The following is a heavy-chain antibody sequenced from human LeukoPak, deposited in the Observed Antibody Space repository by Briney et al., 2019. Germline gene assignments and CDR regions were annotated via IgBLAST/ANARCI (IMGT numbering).Heavy chain of an antibody. CDR3: ARYYYGSGSHHYGMDV. CDR2: ISAYNGNT. CDR1: GYTFTSYG. J-gene: IGHJ6*02. V-gene: IGHV1-18*01. D-gene: IGHD3-10*01. Sequence: GASVKVSCKASGYTFTSYGISWVRQAPGRGLEWMGWISAYNGNTNYAQKLQGRVTMTTDTSTSTAYMELRSLRSDDTAVYYCARYYYGSGSHHYGMDVWGQGTTVTVSS.